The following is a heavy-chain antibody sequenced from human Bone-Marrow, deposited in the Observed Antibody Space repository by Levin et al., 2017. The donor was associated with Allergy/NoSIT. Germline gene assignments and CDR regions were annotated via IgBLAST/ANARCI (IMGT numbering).Heavy chain of an antibody. CDR1: GFTFSSYG. J-gene: IGHJ3*02. CDR3: ASTYYYDSSAHDAFDI. D-gene: IGHD3-22*01. V-gene: IGHV3-30*03. Sequence: GESLKISCAASGFTFSSYGMHWVRQAPGKGLEWVAVISYDGSNKYYADSVKGRFTISRDNSKNTLYLQMNSLRAEDTAVYYCASTYYYDSSAHDAFDIWGQGTMVTVSS. CDR2: ISYDGSNK.